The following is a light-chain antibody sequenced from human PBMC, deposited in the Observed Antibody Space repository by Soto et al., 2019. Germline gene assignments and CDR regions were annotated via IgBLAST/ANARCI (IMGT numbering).Light chain of an antibody. V-gene: IGLV2-23*01. CDR1: SSDVGSYNL. J-gene: IGLJ1*01. CDR3: CSYVGSSTYV. CDR2: EDS. Sequence: QSVLTQPASVSGSPGQSITISCTGTSSDVGSYNLVSWYQQHPGKAPKLMIYEDSKRPSGVSNRFSGSKSGNTASLTISGLQAEDEADYYCCSYVGSSTYVFGTGTKLTVL.